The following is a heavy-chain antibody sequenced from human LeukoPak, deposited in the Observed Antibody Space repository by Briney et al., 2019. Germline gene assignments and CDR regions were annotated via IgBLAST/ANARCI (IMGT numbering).Heavy chain of an antibody. CDR1: GFTFSSYA. CDR2: IRYDGSNK. Sequence: GGSLRLSCAASGFTFSSYAMHWVRQAPGKGLEWVAFIRYDGSNKYYADSVKGRFTISRDNSKNTLYLQMNSLRAEDTAVYYCAKDHYDFWSATTSYYFDYWGQGTLVTVSS. V-gene: IGHV3-30*02. D-gene: IGHD3-3*01. CDR3: AKDHYDFWSATTSYYFDY. J-gene: IGHJ4*02.